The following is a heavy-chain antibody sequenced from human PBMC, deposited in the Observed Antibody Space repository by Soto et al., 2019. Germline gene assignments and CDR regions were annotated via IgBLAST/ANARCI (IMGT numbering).Heavy chain of an antibody. J-gene: IGHJ6*02. CDR1: GYTFTSYG. Sequence: QVQLVQSGAEVKKPWASVKVSCKASGYTFTSYGISWVRQAPGQGLEWMGWISAYNGNTNYAQKLQGRVTMTTDTSTSTAYMELRSLRSDDTAVYYCARDSPPAVVAYYYYGMDVWGQGTTVTVSS. CDR3: ARDSPPAVVAYYYYGMDV. V-gene: IGHV1-18*01. CDR2: ISAYNGNT. D-gene: IGHD2-15*01.